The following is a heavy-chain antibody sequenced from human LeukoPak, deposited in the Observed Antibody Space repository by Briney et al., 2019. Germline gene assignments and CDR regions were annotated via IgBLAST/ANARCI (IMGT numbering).Heavy chain of an antibody. D-gene: IGHD2-2*01. J-gene: IGHJ5*01. CDR2: ISYNGDSQ. CDR3: AKDWGSTSGWFDS. V-gene: IGHV3-30-3*01. Sequence: GALRLSCAASGFSFSSFYIHWVRQSPGKGLEWVAVISYNGDSQFYADSVKGRFTISRDNSKNTLFVQMNSLRAEDTAVYYCAKDWGSTSGWFDSWGQGTLVTVSS. CDR1: GFSFSSFY.